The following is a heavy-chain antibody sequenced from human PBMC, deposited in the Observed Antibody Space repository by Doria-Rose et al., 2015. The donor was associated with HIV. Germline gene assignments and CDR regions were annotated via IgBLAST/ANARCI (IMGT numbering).Heavy chain of an antibody. Sequence: SCTSSGYTFGDHAMSWFRQASGKGLEWIGFIRSKAYGGTKEYAASVKGRVTISRDDSKSIAYLQLNSLKTEDTAVYFCARVGGEILYFFDYSGQGTLVTVSS. CDR3: ARVGGEILYFFDY. CDR2: IRSKAYGGTK. CDR1: GYTFGDHA. J-gene: IGHJ4*02. V-gene: IGHV3-49*03. D-gene: IGHD3-16*01.